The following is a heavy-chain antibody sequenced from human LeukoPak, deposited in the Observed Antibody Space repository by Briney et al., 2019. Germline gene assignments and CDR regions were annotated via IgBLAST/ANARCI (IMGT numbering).Heavy chain of an antibody. D-gene: IGHD3-22*01. CDR1: GFTFSSYG. CDR3: ARASYYYDSSGSYYFDY. CDR2: IWYDGSNK. J-gene: IGHJ4*02. V-gene: IGHV3-33*01. Sequence: GGSLRLSCAASGFTFSSYGMHWVSHAPGKGLEWVAVIWYDGSNKYYADSVKGRFTISRDNSKNTLYLQMNSLRAEDTAVYYCARASYYYDSSGSYYFDYWGQGTLVTVSS.